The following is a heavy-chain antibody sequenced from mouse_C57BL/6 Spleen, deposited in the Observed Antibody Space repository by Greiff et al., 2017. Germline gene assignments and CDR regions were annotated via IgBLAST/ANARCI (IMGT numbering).Heavy chain of an antibody. V-gene: IGHV1-22*01. CDR2: INPNNGGT. J-gene: IGHJ4*01. CDR3: ARISSSDYYAMDY. D-gene: IGHD1-1*01. Sequence: EVKLMESGPELVKPGASVKMSCKASGYTFTDYNMHWVKQSHGKSLEWIGYINPNNGGTSYNQKFKGKATLTVNKSSSTAYMELRSLTSEDSAVYYCARISSSDYYAMDYWGQGTSVTGSS. CDR1: GYTFTDYN.